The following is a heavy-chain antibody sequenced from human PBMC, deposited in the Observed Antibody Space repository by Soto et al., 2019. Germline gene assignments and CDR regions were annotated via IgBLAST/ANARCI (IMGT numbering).Heavy chain of an antibody. CDR2: IYHSGNT. CDR3: ARGPYGSGHYQYYYGMDV. V-gene: IGHV4-30-2*01. D-gene: IGHD3-10*01. CDR1: GGSISSVGFS. J-gene: IGHJ6*02. Sequence: TLSLTCAGSGGSISSVGFSWTWIRQPPGKGLEWIGYIYHSGNTYYNPSLKSRVTISVDRSKNQFSLKLSSVTAADTAVYYCARGPYGSGHYQYYYGMDVWGQGTTVTVPS.